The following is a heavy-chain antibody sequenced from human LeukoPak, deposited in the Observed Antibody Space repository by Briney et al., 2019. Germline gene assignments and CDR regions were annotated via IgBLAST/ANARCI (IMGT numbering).Heavy chain of an antibody. Sequence: SETLSLTCTVSGGSISRYYWSWIRQPPGKGLEWIGYIYYSGSTNYNPSLESRVTISVDTSKNQFSLKLSSVTAADTAVYYCARSGRGWLEPNAFDYWGQGTLVTVSS. CDR3: ARSGRGWLEPNAFDY. CDR2: IYYSGST. J-gene: IGHJ4*02. D-gene: IGHD5-24*01. CDR1: GGSISRYY. V-gene: IGHV4-59*01.